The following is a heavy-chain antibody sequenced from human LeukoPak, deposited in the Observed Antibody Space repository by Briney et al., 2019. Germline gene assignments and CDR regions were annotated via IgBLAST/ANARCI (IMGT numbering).Heavy chain of an antibody. Sequence: PGGSLRLSCAASGFTFSTYWMNWVRHAPGKGPVWVSRINSDGSSTSYADSVKGRFTISRDNANNTLYLQMNSLIAEDTSVYYCAREIHRWEVPGYWGQGTLVTVSS. V-gene: IGHV3-74*01. D-gene: IGHD2-2*01. CDR1: GFTFSTYW. CDR3: AREIHRWEVPGY. J-gene: IGHJ4*02. CDR2: INSDGSST.